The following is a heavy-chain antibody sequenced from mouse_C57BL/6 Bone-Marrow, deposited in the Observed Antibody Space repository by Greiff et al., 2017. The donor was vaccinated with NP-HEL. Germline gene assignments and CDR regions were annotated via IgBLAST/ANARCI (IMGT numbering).Heavy chain of an antibody. CDR3: ARRRNWYCDV. V-gene: IGHV5-6*01. CDR1: GFTFSSYG. CDR2: ISSGGSYT. J-gene: IGHJ1*03. Sequence: EVHLVESGGDLVKPGGSLKLSCAASGFTFSSYGMSWVRQTPDKRLEWVATISSGGSYTYYPDSVKGRFTISRDNAKNTLYLQMSSLKSEDTAMYYCARRRNWYCDVWGTGTTVTVSS.